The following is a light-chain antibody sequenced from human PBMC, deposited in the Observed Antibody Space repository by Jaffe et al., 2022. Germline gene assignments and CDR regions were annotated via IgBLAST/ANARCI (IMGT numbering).Light chain of an antibody. CDR2: AAS. CDR1: QNIETY. CDR3: QQSKRVPYT. V-gene: IGKV1-39*01. Sequence: DIQMTQSPSSLSASVGDRVTITCRASQNIETYLNWYQQKPGKAPKVLIYAASILESGVPSRFGGSGSGTYFTLTISSLQPEDFASHYYCQQSKRVPYTFGQKTKLEIK. J-gene: IGKJ2*01.